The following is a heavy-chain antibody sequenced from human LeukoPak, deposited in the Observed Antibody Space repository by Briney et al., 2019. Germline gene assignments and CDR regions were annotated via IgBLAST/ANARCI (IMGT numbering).Heavy chain of an antibody. CDR2: ISGSGGST. CDR3: AKGRYGPYYYYYGMDV. V-gene: IGHV3-23*01. Sequence: GSLRLSCAASGFTFSSYAMSWVRQAPGKGLEWVSVISGSGGSTNYADSVRGRFTISRDTSKNTLHLQMNSLRAEDTAVYYCAKGRYGPYYYYYGMDVWGQGTTVTVSS. J-gene: IGHJ6*02. D-gene: IGHD4-17*01. CDR1: GFTFSSYA.